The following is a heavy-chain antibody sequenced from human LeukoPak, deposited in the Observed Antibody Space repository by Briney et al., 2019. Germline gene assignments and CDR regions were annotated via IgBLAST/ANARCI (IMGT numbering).Heavy chain of an antibody. CDR3: LRGDRRDY. J-gene: IGHJ4*02. CDR2: IDSSGGYM. CDR1: GFTFSSYG. V-gene: IGHV3-21*06. Sequence: GGTLRLSCAASGFTFSSYGMSWARQAPGKGLEWVSSIDSSGGYMFYADSVKGRFIISRDNAKDSLYLQMNSLRVEDTAVYYCLRGDRRDYWGQGTLVTVSS.